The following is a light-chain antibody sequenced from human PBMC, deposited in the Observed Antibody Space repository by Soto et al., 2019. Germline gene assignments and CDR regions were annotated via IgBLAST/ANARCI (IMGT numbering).Light chain of an antibody. CDR3: SSYTSSSPLEV. CDR1: SSDVGGYNY. V-gene: IGLV2-14*01. Sequence: LTQPASVSGSPGQSITISCTGTSSDVGGYNYVSWYQQHQGKAPKLMIYEVSNRPSGVSNRFSGSKSGNKASLTISGLQAEDEADYYCSSYTSSSPLEVCGTGTKVTVL. CDR2: EVS. J-gene: IGLJ1*01.